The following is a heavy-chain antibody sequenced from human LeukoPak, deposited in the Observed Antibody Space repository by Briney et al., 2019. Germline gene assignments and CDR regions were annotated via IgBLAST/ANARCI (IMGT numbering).Heavy chain of an antibody. J-gene: IGHJ4*02. CDR2: IYTTGST. Sequence: SETLSLTCTVSVDSISSYYWSWIRQPAGKGLEWIGRIYTTGSTNYNPSLKSRVTMSVDTSKNQFSLKLSSVTAADTAVYYCARGIAAAAKQGGFDFWGQGTLVTVSS. V-gene: IGHV4-4*07. D-gene: IGHD6-13*01. CDR3: ARGIAAAAKQGGFDF. CDR1: VDSISSYY.